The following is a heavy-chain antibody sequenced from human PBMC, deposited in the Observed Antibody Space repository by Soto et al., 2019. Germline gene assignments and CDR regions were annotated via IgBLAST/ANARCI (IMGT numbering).Heavy chain of an antibody. J-gene: IGHJ6*02. CDR2: IYYSGST. V-gene: IGHV4-31*03. CDR3: ARGPKNLGGSFYYGMDV. Sequence: TLSLTCNVSGRSITSDGFYWTWVRHLPGKGLEWVGFIYYSGSTYYNPSLKSRITISMDSSRNQFFLSLTSVTAADMAVYYCARGPKNLGGSFYYGMDVWGQGTTVTVS. CDR1: GRSITSDGFY.